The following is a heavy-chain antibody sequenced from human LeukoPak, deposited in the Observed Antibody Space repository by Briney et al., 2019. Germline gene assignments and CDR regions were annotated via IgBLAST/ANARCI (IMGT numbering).Heavy chain of an antibody. CDR1: GGTFSSYA. J-gene: IGHJ4*02. CDR3: AREWRGSQWLVSLGFDY. Sequence: SVKVSCKASGGTFSSYAISWVRQAPGQGLEWMGGIIPIFGTANYAQKFQGRVTITADESTSTAYMELSSLRSEDTAVYYCAREWRGSQWLVSLGFDYWGQGTLVTVSS. V-gene: IGHV1-69*13. CDR2: IIPIFGTA. D-gene: IGHD6-19*01.